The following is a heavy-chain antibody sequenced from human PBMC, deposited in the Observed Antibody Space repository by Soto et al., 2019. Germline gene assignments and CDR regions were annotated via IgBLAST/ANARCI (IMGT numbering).Heavy chain of an antibody. V-gene: IGHV3-23*01. Sequence: PGGSLRLSCAASGFTFSSYAMSWVRQAPGKGLEWVSAISGSGGSTYYADSVKGRFTISRDNSKNTLYLQMNSLRAEDTAVYYCAKVVVAARGKYNWFDPWGQGTLVTVSS. CDR3: AKVVVAARGKYNWFDP. J-gene: IGHJ5*02. CDR2: ISGSGGST. D-gene: IGHD6-13*01. CDR1: GFTFSSYA.